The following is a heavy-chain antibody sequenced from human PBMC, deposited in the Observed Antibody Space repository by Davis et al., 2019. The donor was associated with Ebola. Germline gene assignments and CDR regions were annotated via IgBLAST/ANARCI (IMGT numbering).Heavy chain of an antibody. CDR1: GYSFTSYW. J-gene: IGHJ4*02. D-gene: IGHD6-19*01. CDR2: IDPSDSYT. V-gene: IGHV5-10-1*01. Sequence: PGGSLRLSCKGSGYSFTSYWISWVRQMPGKGLEWMGRIDPSDSYTNYSPSFQGHVTISADKSISTAYLQWSSLKASDTAMYYCARLIGERSSGWPEGYWGQGTLVTVSS. CDR3: ARLIGERSSGWPEGY.